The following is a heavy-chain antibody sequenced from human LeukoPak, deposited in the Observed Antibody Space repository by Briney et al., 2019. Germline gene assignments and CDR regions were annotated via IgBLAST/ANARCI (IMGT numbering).Heavy chain of an antibody. CDR2: INPNSGGT. CDR3: ARGKYYYDSSGYYYPFDY. V-gene: IGHV1-2*02. D-gene: IGHD3-22*01. J-gene: IGHJ4*02. Sequence: ASVKVSCKASGYTFTGYYMHWVRQAPGQGLEWMGWINPNSGGTNYARKFQGRVTMTRDTSISTAYMELSRLRSDDTAVYYCARGKYYYDSSGYYYPFDYWGQGTLVTVSS. CDR1: GYTFTGYY.